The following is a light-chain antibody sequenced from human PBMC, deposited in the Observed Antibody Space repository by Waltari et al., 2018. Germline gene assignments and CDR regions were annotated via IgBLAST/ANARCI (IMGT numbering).Light chain of an antibody. V-gene: IGLV2-23*02. CDR1: TSDVLSYDL. CDR3: CSYAGRGTYV. J-gene: IGLJ1*01. CDR2: EVF. Sequence: QSALTPPASVSVTAGKSSTIPCSGTTSDVLSYDLASWYQQHPGEAPKLCICEVFKRPPDTSSRFSGAKSGSTASLTISGLQPEDEADYYCCSYAGRGTYVFGSGTKVTVL.